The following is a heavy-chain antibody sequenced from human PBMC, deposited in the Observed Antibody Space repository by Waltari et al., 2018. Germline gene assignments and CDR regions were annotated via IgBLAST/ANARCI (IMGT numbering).Heavy chain of an antibody. CDR3: ARSSSESYSSLEDYFDY. V-gene: IGHV1-8*03. J-gene: IGHJ4*02. D-gene: IGHD6-6*01. CDR1: GYTFTSYD. Sequence: QVQLVQSGAEVKKPGASVKVSCKASGYTFTSYDINWVRQATGQGLEWMGWMNPNSGNTGYAQKFQGRVTITRNTSISTAYMELSSLRSEDTAVYYCARSSSESYSSLEDYFDYWGQGTLVTVSS. CDR2: MNPNSGNT.